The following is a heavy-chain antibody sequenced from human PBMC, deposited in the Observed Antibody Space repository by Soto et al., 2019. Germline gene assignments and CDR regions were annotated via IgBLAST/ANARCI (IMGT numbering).Heavy chain of an antibody. J-gene: IGHJ4*02. V-gene: IGHV3-66*01. CDR1: GFTVSSNY. CDR2: IYSGSRK. CDR3: ARAWFSSTQTFDY. Sequence: PVASLRLSCSASGFTVSSNYMSWVRQAPGKGLEWVTVIYSGSRKYYADSMKGRFNIYRDNYKNTLKLQMNSLRAEDTAVYYCARAWFSSTQTFDYWGQGTLVTVSS. D-gene: IGHD6-19*01.